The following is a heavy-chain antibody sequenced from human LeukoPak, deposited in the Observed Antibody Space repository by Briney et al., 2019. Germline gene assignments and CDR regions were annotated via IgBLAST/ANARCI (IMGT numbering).Heavy chain of an antibody. D-gene: IGHD3-22*01. Sequence: GGSLRLSCAASVFTFSSYPMSWVRQAPGKGLEWVSAISGSGGSTYYADSVKGRFTISRDNSKNTLYLQMNSLRAEDTAVYYCAKFPYYDSNLEYFDYWGQGTLVTVSS. CDR2: ISGSGGST. CDR3: AKFPYYDSNLEYFDY. J-gene: IGHJ4*02. CDR1: VFTFSSYP. V-gene: IGHV3-23*01.